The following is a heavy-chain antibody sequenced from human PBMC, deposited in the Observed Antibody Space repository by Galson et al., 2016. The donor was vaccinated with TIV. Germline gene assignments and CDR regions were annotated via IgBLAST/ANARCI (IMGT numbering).Heavy chain of an antibody. J-gene: IGHJ1*01. CDR3: ARWADSGSYYEYFQH. CDR2: IYYSGST. V-gene: IGHV4-31*03. CDR1: GGSISNGGYY. D-gene: IGHD1-26*01. Sequence: TLSLTCNVSGGSISNGGYYWSWIRQHPGKGLEWIGNIYYSGSTDYNPSLKSRVAISVDTSKNQFSLRLSSVTAADTAMYYCARWADSGSYYEYFQHWGQGTLVIVSS.